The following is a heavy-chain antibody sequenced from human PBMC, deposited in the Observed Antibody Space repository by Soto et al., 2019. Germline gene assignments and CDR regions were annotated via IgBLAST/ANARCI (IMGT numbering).Heavy chain of an antibody. V-gene: IGHV3-23*01. Sequence: EVQLSQSGGGLVQRGGSLRLSCEGSGFTFGDYGINWVRQAPGKGLEWVSGISGSGNKIDYSDSVEGRLTVSRDNSKITVFLQMNGLSAGDTAVYFCAKNQDWNRPDPGAFDVLGQGTMVTVSS. J-gene: IGHJ3*01. CDR3: AKNQDWNRPDPGAFDV. D-gene: IGHD1-1*01. CDR2: ISGSGNKI. CDR1: GFTFGDYG.